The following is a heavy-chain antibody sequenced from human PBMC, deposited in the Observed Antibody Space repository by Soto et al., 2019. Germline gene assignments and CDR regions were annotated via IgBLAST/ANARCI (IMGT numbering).Heavy chain of an antibody. CDR1: GGSISSGGYY. Sequence: SETLSPTCTVSGGSISSGGYYWSWIRQHPGKGLEWIGYIYYSGSTYYNPSLKSRVTISVDTSKNQFSLKLSSVTAADTAVYYCARDLGANCISTSCPTEFHYYYGMDVWGQGTTVTVSS. CDR2: IYYSGST. J-gene: IGHJ6*02. D-gene: IGHD2-2*01. CDR3: ARDLGANCISTSCPTEFHYYYGMDV. V-gene: IGHV4-31*03.